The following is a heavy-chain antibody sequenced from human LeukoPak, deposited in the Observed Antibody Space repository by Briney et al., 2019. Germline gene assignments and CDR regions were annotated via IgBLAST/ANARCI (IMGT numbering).Heavy chain of an antibody. CDR2: IYSSGST. CDR1: GGSISSSSYY. J-gene: IGHJ5*02. Sequence: PSETLSLTCTVSGGSISSSSYYWGWIRQPPGKGLEWIGYIYSSGSTNYNPSLKSRVTISGDTSKNQFSLRLSSVTAADTAVYYCARYMVGGYNLNWFDPWGQGTLVTVSS. V-gene: IGHV4-61*05. D-gene: IGHD5-24*01. CDR3: ARYMVGGYNLNWFDP.